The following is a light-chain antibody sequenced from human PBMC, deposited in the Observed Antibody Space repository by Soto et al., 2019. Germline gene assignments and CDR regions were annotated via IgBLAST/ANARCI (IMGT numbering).Light chain of an antibody. CDR3: LQDYNYPHT. CDR2: GAS. CDR1: QGIGND. V-gene: IGKV1-6*01. J-gene: IGKJ4*02. Sequence: AIQMTQSPSSLSASVGDRVTITCRASQGIGNDLGWYQQKPGKAPKLLIYGASSLQIGAPSRFSGSGSGTDFTLTISSLQAEDFASYYCLQDYNYPHTFGGGTKVEIK.